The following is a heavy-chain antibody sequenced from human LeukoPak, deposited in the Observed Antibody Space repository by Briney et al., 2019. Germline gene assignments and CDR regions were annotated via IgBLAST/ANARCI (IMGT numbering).Heavy chain of an antibody. J-gene: IGHJ4*02. D-gene: IGHD3-9*01. V-gene: IGHV3-15*01. CDR3: TTEPYYDILTGCYPIDY. Sequence: GGSLRLSCAASEFTFSNAWMSWVRQAPGKGLEWVGRIKSKTDGGTTDYAAPVKGRFTISRDDSKNTLYLQMNSLKTEDTAVYYCTTEPYYDILTGCYPIDYWGQGTLVTVSS. CDR1: EFTFSNAW. CDR2: IKSKTDGGTT.